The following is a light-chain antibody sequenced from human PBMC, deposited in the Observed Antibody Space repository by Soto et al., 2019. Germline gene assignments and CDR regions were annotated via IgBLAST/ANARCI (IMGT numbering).Light chain of an antibody. Sequence: SVLTQPVSVSGSPGQSITISCTGTSSEVGGYNYVSWYQQHPGKAPKLMIYDVSNRPSGVSNRFSGSKSGNTASLTISGLQAEDEADYYCSSYTSSSTLYIFGTGTKVTVL. CDR2: DVS. CDR3: SSYTSSSTLYI. CDR1: SSEVGGYNY. V-gene: IGLV2-14*01. J-gene: IGLJ1*01.